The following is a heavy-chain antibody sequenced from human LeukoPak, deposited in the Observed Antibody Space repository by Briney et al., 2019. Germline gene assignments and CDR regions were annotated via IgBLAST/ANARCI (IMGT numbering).Heavy chain of an antibody. D-gene: IGHD3-22*01. V-gene: IGHV4-59*01. CDR2: IYYSGST. Sequence: SETLSLTCTVSGGSISSYYWSWIRQPPGKGLEWIGYIYYSGSTNYNPSLKSRVTISLDTSKNQFSLKLSSVTAADTAVYYCASIPSSGYRKRYYFDYWGQGTLVTVSS. J-gene: IGHJ4*02. CDR3: ASIPSSGYRKRYYFDY. CDR1: GGSISSYY.